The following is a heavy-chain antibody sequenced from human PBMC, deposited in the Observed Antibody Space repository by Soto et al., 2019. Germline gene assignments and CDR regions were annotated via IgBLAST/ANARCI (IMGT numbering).Heavy chain of an antibody. CDR3: ARSFVGRSEGRMDV. CDR2: TRNKANSYTT. V-gene: IGHV3-72*01. CDR1: GFTFSDHY. Sequence: GGSLRLSCAASGFTFSDHYMDWVRQAPGKGLEWVGRTRNKANSYTTEYAASVKGRFTISRDDSKNSLDLQMNSLKTEDTAVYYCARSFVGRSEGRMDVGGQGTTVTVSS. D-gene: IGHD2-21*01. J-gene: IGHJ6*02.